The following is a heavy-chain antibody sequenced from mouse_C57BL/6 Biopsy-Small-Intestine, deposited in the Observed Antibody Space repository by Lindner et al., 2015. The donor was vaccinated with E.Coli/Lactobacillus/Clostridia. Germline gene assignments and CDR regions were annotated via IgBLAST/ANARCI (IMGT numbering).Heavy chain of an antibody. CDR3: TRGGGAMDY. V-gene: IGHV5-9-1*02. J-gene: IGHJ4*01. CDR1: GFTFSSYA. Sequence: VQLQESGGGLVKPGGSLKLSCAASGFTFSSYAMSWVRQTPEKRLEWVAFISSGGDYIYYADTVKGRFTISRDNARNTLYLQMSSLKSEDTAMYYCTRGGGAMDYWGQGTSVTVSS. CDR2: ISSGGDYI.